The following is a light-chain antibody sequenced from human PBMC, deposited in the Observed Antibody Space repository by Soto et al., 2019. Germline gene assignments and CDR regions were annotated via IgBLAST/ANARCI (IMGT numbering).Light chain of an antibody. Sequence: DIVMTQTPLSSPVTLGQPASIFCRSNQSLEHSDGDTYLSWLQQRPGQPPRLLIYKISKRLSGVPDRLSGSGAGTDFTLKISRVEAEDVGVYYCMQATQLPHTFGQGTKLEI. V-gene: IGKV2-24*01. CDR2: KIS. J-gene: IGKJ2*01. CDR1: QSLEHSDGDTY. CDR3: MQATQLPHT.